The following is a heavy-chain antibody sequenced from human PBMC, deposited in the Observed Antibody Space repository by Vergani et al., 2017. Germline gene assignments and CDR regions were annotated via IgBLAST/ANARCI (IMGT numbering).Heavy chain of an antibody. Sequence: EVQLLESGGSLKQPGGSVRLSCAASGFTFSTYAMHWVRQAPGKGLEWVSAISGSGGSTYYADSVKGRFTISRDNSKNTLYLQMNSLRAEDTAVYYCAKESYDDSSGPIDYWGQGTLVTVSS. D-gene: IGHD3-22*01. CDR2: ISGSGGST. CDR1: GFTFSTYA. J-gene: IGHJ4*02. CDR3: AKESYDDSSGPIDY. V-gene: IGHV3-23*01.